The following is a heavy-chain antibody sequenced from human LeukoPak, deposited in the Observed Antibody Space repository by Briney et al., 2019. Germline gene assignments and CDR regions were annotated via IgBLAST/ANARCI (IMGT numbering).Heavy chain of an antibody. V-gene: IGHV4-39*07. CDR2: VSHSGNT. Sequence: SETLSLTCTVSGGSISSSSYYWGWIRQPPGKGLEWIGSVSHSGNTFHNPSLKSRLTISLDTSKNQFSLGLRSVTAADTAVYYCARGRGYNYLISNFDSWGQGTLVPVSS. J-gene: IGHJ4*02. CDR1: GGSISSSSYY. D-gene: IGHD5-12*01. CDR3: ARGRGYNYLISNFDS.